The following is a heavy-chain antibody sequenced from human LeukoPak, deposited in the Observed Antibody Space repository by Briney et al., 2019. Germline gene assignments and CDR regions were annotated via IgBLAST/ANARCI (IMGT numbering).Heavy chain of an antibody. CDR3: ARHTQLRYCSSTSCYETLKGYYYYYGMDV. Sequence: PGGSLRLSCTASGFTFSSYSLNWVRQAPGKGLEWVSAISGSGGSTYYADSVKGRFTISRDNAKNSLYLQMNSLRAEDTAVYYCARHTQLRYCSSTSCYETLKGYYYYYGMDVWGQGTTVTVSS. J-gene: IGHJ6*02. V-gene: IGHV3-21*01. CDR1: GFTFSSYS. D-gene: IGHD2-2*01. CDR2: ISGSGGST.